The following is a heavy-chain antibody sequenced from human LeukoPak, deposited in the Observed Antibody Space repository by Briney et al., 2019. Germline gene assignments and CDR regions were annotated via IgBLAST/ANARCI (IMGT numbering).Heavy chain of an antibody. CDR3: AKMVREFYTISYYFDY. Sequence: GGSLRLSCAVSGFTFSSYAMSWVRQAPGKGLEWVSGISGSGAGTYYADSVKGRFTISRDNSKSTLYLQMNSLRAEDTAVYYCAKMVREFYTISYYFDYWGQGTLVTVSS. J-gene: IGHJ4*02. V-gene: IGHV3-23*01. CDR2: ISGSGAGT. CDR1: GFTFSSYA. D-gene: IGHD2-8*01.